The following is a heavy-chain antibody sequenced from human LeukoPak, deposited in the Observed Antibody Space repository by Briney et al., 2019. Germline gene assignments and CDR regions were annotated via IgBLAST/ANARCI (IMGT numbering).Heavy chain of an antibody. D-gene: IGHD3-10*01. Sequence: PGGSLSLSCAFWGFIFSIFWMLCVRQARGKGWVCVSRFYSDGSSTICADSVEGRFTIYRDNAKNTLYLQINSLRAEDTAVYYCARSPMVRGVEYFDYWGQGTLVTVSS. CDR2: FYSDGSST. CDR3: ARSPMVRGVEYFDY. V-gene: IGHV3-74*01. J-gene: IGHJ4*02. CDR1: GFIFSIFW.